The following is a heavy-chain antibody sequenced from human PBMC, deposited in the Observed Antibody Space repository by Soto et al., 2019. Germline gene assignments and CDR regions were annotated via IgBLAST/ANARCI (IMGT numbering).Heavy chain of an antibody. Sequence: QVQLVQSGTEVKKPGASVKVSCKAPGYIMTTYGVSWVRQAPGQGLEWVGWISAYNDHTNYAQKFQGRVTMTTDTSTSTAYMELRSLRSDDPAVYYCARGTYFDYWGQGTLGTVSS. CDR1: GYIMTTYG. D-gene: IGHD1-1*01. J-gene: IGHJ4*02. V-gene: IGHV1-18*01. CDR3: ARGTYFDY. CDR2: ISAYNDHT.